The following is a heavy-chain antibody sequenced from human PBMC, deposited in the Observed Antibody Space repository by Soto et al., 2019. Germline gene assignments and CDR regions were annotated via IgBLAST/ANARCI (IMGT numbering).Heavy chain of an antibody. CDR1: GGTFRTYA. CDR3: SRDRRAYNMRHENYFYGMDV. J-gene: IGHJ6*02. CDR2: IIPAHDTP. V-gene: IGHV1-69*01. Sequence: QVQLVQSGPEVKKPGSSVKVSCKASGGTFRTYAVSWVRRAPGHGLAWLGGIIPAHDTPNYAPRFEGRVTITADESTNTAYMELNSMTSDDTAVYYCSRDRRAYNMRHENYFYGMDVWGQGTTVTVSS. D-gene: IGHD1-1*01.